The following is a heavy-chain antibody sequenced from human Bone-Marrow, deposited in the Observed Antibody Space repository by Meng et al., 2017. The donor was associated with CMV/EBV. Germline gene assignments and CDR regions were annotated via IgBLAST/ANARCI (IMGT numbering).Heavy chain of an antibody. CDR2: IIPILGIA. CDR1: GGTFSSYA. CDR3: ARGLAARPPEY. Sequence: SVKVSCKASGGTFSSYAISWVRQAPGQGLEWMGGIIPILGIANYAQKFQGRVTITADKSTSTAYMELSSLRSEDTAVYYCARGLAARPPEYWGQGTRVTGSS. V-gene: IGHV1-69*10. J-gene: IGHJ4*02. D-gene: IGHD6-6*01.